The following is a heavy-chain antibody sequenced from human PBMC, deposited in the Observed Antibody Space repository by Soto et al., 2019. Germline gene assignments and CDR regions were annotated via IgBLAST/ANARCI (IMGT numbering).Heavy chain of an antibody. V-gene: IGHV3-23*01. CDR1: GFTFSSYA. CDR2: ISGSGGST. J-gene: IGHJ4*02. Sequence: GGSLSLSCAASGFTFSSYAMSWVRQAPGKGLEWVSAISGSGGSTYYADSVKGRFTISRDNSKNTLYLQMNSLRAEDTAVYYCAKPSVYYDILTGYHNFDYWGQGTLVTVSS. CDR3: AKPSVYYDILTGYHNFDY. D-gene: IGHD3-9*01.